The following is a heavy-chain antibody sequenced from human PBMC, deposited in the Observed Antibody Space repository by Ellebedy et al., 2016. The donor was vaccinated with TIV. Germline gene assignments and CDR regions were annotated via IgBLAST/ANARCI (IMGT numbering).Heavy chain of an antibody. CDR3: AGSPLDIVVVPAATYYYYYGMDV. V-gene: IGHV3-33*08. J-gene: IGHJ6*02. CDR1: GFTFSSYG. Sequence: PGGSLRLSCAASGFTFSSYGMHWVRQAPGKGLEWVAVIWYDGSNKYYADSVTGRFTISRDNSNNTLYLQMNSLRAEDTAVYYCAGSPLDIVVVPAATYYYYYGMDVWGQGTTVTVSS. D-gene: IGHD2-2*03. CDR2: IWYDGSNK.